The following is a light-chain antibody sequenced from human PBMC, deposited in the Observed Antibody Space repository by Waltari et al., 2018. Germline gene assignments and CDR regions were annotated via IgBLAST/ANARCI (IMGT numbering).Light chain of an antibody. CDR1: SSDVGGYNY. Sequence: QSALTQPASVSGSPGQSITISCTGTSSDVGGYNYVSWYQQHPGKAPKLMSYEVSNRPSGVSKRCSGSKSGNTAYLTISGLQAEDEADYYCSSYTSSSTVVFGGGTKLTVL. J-gene: IGLJ2*01. CDR3: SSYTSSSTVV. CDR2: EVS. V-gene: IGLV2-14*01.